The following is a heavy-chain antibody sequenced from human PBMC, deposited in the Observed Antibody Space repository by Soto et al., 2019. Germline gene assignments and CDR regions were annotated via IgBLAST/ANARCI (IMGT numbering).Heavy chain of an antibody. J-gene: IGHJ5*02. D-gene: IGHD3-10*01. V-gene: IGHV1-69*06. Sequence: QVQLVQSGAEVKKPGSSVKVSCKASGGTFSSYAISWVRQAPGQGLEWMGGIIPIFGTANYAQKFQGRVKLPADNSTRTSYMELFSLRSEDTAVYYCARERGGHFTMVRGVIAGNWFDPWGQGTLVTVSS. CDR2: IIPIFGTA. CDR1: GGTFSSYA. CDR3: ARERGGHFTMVRGVIAGNWFDP.